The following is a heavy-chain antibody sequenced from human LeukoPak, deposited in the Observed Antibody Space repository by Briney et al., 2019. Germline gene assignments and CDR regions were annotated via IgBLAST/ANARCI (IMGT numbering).Heavy chain of an antibody. D-gene: IGHD3-10*01. CDR2: IYTSGLT. CDR1: GGSISSYY. J-gene: IGHJ5*02. CDR3: ARSYYYNSGSYYVSDP. Sequence: SETLSLTCTVSGGSISSYYWSWIRQPPGKGLEWIGRIYTSGLTNCNPSLKSRVSMSVDTSKNQFSLKLTSVTAADTAVYYCARSYYYNSGSYYVSDPWGQGTLVIVSS. V-gene: IGHV4-4*07.